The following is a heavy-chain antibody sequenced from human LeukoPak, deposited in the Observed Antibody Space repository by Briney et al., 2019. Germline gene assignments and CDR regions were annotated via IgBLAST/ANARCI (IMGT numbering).Heavy chain of an antibody. V-gene: IGHV1-2*06. D-gene: IGHD3-10*01. J-gene: IGHJ4*02. CDR1: GYTFTSYY. CDR3: ARDLPTMVRGVIGLGY. CDR2: INPNSGGT. Sequence: GASVKVSCKASGYTFTSYYMHWVRQAPGQGLEWMGRINPNSGGTNYAQKFQGRVTMTRDTSISTAYMELSRLRSDDTAVYYCARDLPTMVRGVIGLGYWGQGTLVTVSS.